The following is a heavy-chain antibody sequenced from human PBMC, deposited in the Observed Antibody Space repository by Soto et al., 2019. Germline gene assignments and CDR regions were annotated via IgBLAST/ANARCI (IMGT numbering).Heavy chain of an antibody. CDR3: ARGGYSYGTYYFDY. J-gene: IGHJ4*02. V-gene: IGHV1-69*01. D-gene: IGHD5-18*01. CDR1: GGTFSSYA. Sequence: QVQLVQSGAEVKKPGSSVKVSCKASGGTFSSYAISWVRQAPGQGLEWMGGIIPIFGTANYAQKFQGRVTITADESTRTAYMELSSLRSEDTAVYYCARGGYSYGTYYFDYWGQGTLVTVSS. CDR2: IIPIFGTA.